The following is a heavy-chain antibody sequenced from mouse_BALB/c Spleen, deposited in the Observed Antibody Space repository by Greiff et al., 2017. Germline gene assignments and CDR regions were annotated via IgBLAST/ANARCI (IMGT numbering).Heavy chain of an antibody. CDR3: AVYYRYEGFDY. J-gene: IGHJ2*01. V-gene: IGHV14-3*02. Sequence: VQLHQSGAELVKPGASVKLSCTASGFNIKDTYMHWVKQRPEQGLEWIGRIDPANGNTKYDPKFQGKATITADTSSNTAYLQLSSLTSEDTAVYYCAVYYRYEGFDYWGQGTTLTVSS. D-gene: IGHD2-14*01. CDR2: IDPANGNT. CDR1: GFNIKDTY.